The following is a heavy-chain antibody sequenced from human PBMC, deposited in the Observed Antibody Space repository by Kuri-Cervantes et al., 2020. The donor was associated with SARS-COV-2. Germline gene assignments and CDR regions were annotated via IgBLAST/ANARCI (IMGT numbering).Heavy chain of an antibody. D-gene: IGHD3-3*01. CDR1: GGSISSGDYY. CDR3: ARAIPSRDFWSGYSQNYYYYYMDV. Sequence: SETLSLTCTVSGGSISSGDYYWSWIRQPPGKGLEWIGYIYYCGSTYYNPSLKSRVTISVATSKNQFSLKLSSVTAADTAVYYCARAIPSRDFWSGYSQNYYYYYMDVWGKGTTVTVSS. V-gene: IGHV4-30-4*08. CDR2: IYYCGST. J-gene: IGHJ6*03.